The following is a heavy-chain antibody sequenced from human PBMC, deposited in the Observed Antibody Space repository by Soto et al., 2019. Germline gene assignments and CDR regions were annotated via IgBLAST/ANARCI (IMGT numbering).Heavy chain of an antibody. J-gene: IGHJ4*02. Sequence: LSLTCAVYGGSFSGYYWTWFRQSPGRGLEWIGEIHHRGTTNCNPSLKSRVTISVEKSKNQLSLEMTSLTAADTAIYYCARGGDWKFDFWGQGSLVTVSS. CDR3: ARGGDWKFDF. CDR1: GGSFSGYY. CDR2: IHHRGTT. D-gene: IGHD2-21*02. V-gene: IGHV4-34*01.